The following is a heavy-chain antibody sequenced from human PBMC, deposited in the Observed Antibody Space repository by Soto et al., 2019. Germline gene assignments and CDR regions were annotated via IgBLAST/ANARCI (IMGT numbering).Heavy chain of an antibody. CDR3: ARDGRDTAMVNYGMDV. Sequence: PVGSLRLSCAASGFTFSSYGMHWVRQAPGKGLEWVAVIWYDGSNKYYADSVKGRFTISRDNSKNTLYLQMNSLRAEDTAVYYCARDGRDTAMVNYGMDVWGQGTTVIVSS. D-gene: IGHD5-18*01. CDR2: IWYDGSNK. CDR1: GFTFSSYG. V-gene: IGHV3-33*01. J-gene: IGHJ6*02.